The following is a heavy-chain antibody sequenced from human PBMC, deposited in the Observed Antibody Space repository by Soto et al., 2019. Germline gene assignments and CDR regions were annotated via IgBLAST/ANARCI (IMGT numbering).Heavy chain of an antibody. D-gene: IGHD2-2*02. Sequence: GGTLKISCKGSGYSFTSYWIGWVRQMPGKGLEWMGIIYHGDSDTRYSPSFQGQVTISADKSISTAYLQSSSLKASDTAIYYCARLSGCSSTSLYTHMYXWGQGTTVTVS. CDR3: ARLSGCSSTSLYTHMYX. V-gene: IGHV5-51*01. J-gene: IGHJ6*02. CDR2: IYHGDSDT. CDR1: GYSFTSYW.